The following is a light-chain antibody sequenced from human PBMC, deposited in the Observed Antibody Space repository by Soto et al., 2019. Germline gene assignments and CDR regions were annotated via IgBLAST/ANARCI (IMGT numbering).Light chain of an antibody. Sequence: QSALTQPASVSGSPGQSITISCTGTSNDVGAYNYVSWYQQHPGKVPKLMIYEVSNRPSGLSDRFSGSKSGNTASLTISELQAEDEADYYCSSFTSTSTYVFGTGTKVTVL. CDR2: EVS. V-gene: IGLV2-14*01. CDR3: SSFTSTSTYV. J-gene: IGLJ1*01. CDR1: SNDVGAYNY.